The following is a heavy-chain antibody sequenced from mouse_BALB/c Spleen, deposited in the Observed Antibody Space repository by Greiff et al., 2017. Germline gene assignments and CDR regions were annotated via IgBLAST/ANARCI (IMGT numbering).Heavy chain of an antibody. V-gene: IGHV3-2*02. Sequence: EVQLVESGPGLVKPSQSLSLTCTVTGYSITSDYAWNWIRQFPGNKLEWMGYISYSGSTSYNPSLKSRISITRYTSKNQFFLQLNSVTTEDTATYYCARDYDSMDYWGQGTSVTVSS. J-gene: IGHJ4*01. CDR1: GYSITSDYA. D-gene: IGHD2-4*01. CDR3: ARDYDSMDY. CDR2: ISYSGST.